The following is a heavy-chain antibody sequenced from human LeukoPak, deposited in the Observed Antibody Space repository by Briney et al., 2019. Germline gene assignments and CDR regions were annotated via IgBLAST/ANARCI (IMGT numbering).Heavy chain of an antibody. D-gene: IGHD4-23*01. CDR1: GGSFSGYH. CDR3: ARDPTTVVTTPYYFDF. V-gene: IGHV4-34*01. J-gene: IGHJ4*02. CDR2: INDRGHT. Sequence: PSETLSLTCAVHGGSFSGYHWNWIRQSPGKGLEWIGEINDRGHTNYNPSLESRITISVDTSKKQFSLNLSSVTAADTAVYCCARDPTTVVTTPYYFDFWGQGTLVTVSS.